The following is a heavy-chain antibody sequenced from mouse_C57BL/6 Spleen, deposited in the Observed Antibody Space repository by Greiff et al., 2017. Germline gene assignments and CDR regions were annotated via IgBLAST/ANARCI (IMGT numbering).Heavy chain of an antibody. V-gene: IGHV1-52*01. CDR2: IDPSDSET. Sequence: QVQLQPPGAELVRPGSSVKLSCKASGYTFTSYWMHWVKQRPIQGLEWIGNIDPSDSETHYNQKFKDKATLTVDKSSSTAYMQLSSLTSEDSAVYYCARSEEGSYWYFDVWGTGTTVTVSS. CDR3: ARSEEGSYWYFDV. J-gene: IGHJ1*03. CDR1: GYTFTSYW. D-gene: IGHD1-1*01.